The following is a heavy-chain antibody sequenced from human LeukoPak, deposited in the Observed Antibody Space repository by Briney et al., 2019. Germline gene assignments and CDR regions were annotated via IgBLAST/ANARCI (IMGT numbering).Heavy chain of an antibody. J-gene: IGHJ4*02. V-gene: IGHV3-23*01. D-gene: IGHD1-26*01. CDR2: ISGSGGGT. CDR3: AKDRIIVGATFFDY. Sequence: GGSLRLSCAASGFTFSSFAMSWVRQAPGKGLEWVSAISGSGGGTYYADSVKGRFTISRDNSKNTLYLQMNSLRAEDTAVYYCAKDRIIVGATFFDYWGQGTLVTVSS. CDR1: GFTFSSFA.